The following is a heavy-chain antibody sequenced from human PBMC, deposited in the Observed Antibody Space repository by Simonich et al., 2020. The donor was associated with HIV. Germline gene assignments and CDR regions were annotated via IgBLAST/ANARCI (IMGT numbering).Heavy chain of an antibody. CDR3: ASGGSISSVWADDY. J-gene: IGHJ4*02. V-gene: IGHV3-30*07. CDR2: ISYDGSNK. D-gene: IGHD3-16*01. Sequence: QVQLVESGGGVVQPGRSLRLSCAASGVTFSSYAMHWVRQAPGKGLEWVAVISYDGSNKYYADSVKGRFTISRDNSKTTLYLQMNSLRAVDTAVYYCASGGSISSVWADDYWGQGTLVTVSS. CDR1: GVTFSSYA.